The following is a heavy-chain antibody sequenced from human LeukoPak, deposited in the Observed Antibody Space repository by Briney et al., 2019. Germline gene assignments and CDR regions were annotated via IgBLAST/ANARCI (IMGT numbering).Heavy chain of an antibody. CDR2: ISGSGGST. V-gene: IGHV3-23*01. CDR3: AKGAGPLAAAGRDTDS. CDR1: GFTFSRYA. J-gene: IGHJ4*02. D-gene: IGHD6-13*01. Sequence: GGSLRLSCAASGFTFSRYAMSWVRQAPGKGLEWLSAISGSGGSTYYADSVKGRFTVSRDNSKNTLYLQINTLRAEDAAVYYCAKGAGPLAAAGRDTDSWGQGTLVIVSS.